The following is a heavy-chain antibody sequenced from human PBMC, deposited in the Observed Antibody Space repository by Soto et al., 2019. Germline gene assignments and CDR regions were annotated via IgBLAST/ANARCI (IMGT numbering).Heavy chain of an antibody. CDR1: GFTFSSYI. Sequence: GGSLRLSCAASGFTFSSYIMNWVRQSPGKGLEWVSSISSSSYIYYADSVKGRFTISRDNAKNSLYLQMNSLRAEDTAVYHCARDLGQDGDYGMDVWGQGTTVTVSS. D-gene: IGHD4-17*01. V-gene: IGHV3-21*01. CDR2: ISSSSYI. CDR3: ARDLGQDGDYGMDV. J-gene: IGHJ6*02.